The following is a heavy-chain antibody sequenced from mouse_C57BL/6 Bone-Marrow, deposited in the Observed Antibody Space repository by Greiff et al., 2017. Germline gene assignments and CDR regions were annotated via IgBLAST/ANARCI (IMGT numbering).Heavy chain of an antibody. CDR1: GYTFTDYY. CDR2: INPNNGGT. D-gene: IGHD2-2*01. V-gene: IGHV1-26*01. Sequence: EVQLQQSGPELVKPGASVKISCKASGYTFTDYYMNWVKQSHGKSLEWIGDINPNNGGTSYNQKFKGKATLTVDKSSSTAYMELRSLTSEDSAVYYCARLRGYDGDYWGQGTTLTVSS. CDR3: ARLRGYDGDY. J-gene: IGHJ2*01.